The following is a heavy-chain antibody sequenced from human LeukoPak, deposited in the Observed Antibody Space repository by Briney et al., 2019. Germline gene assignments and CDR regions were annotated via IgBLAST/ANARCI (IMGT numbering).Heavy chain of an antibody. CDR1: GYSFTSYW. Sequence: GESLQISCKGSGYSFTSYWIGWVRQMPGKGLEWMGIIYPGDSDTRYSPSFQGQVTISADKSISTAYLQWSSLKASDTAMYYCARHGTGTAPYYYYGMDVWGQGTTVTVSS. CDR2: IYPGDSDT. V-gene: IGHV5-51*01. CDR3: ARHGTGTAPYYYYGMDV. D-gene: IGHD1-1*01. J-gene: IGHJ6*02.